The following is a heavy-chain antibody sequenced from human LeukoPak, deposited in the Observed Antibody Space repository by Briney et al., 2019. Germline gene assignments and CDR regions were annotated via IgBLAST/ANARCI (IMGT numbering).Heavy chain of an antibody. CDR3: ARVSSYSYGFYYYYGMDV. D-gene: IGHD5-18*01. V-gene: IGHV4-34*01. CDR2: INHSGST. Sequence: SETLSLTCAVYGGSFSGYYWSWIRQPPGKGLEWIGEINHSGSTNYNPSLKSRVTISVDTSKNQFSLKLSSVTAADTAVYYCARVSSYSYGFYYYYGMDVWGQGTTVTVSS. J-gene: IGHJ6*02. CDR1: GGSFSGYY.